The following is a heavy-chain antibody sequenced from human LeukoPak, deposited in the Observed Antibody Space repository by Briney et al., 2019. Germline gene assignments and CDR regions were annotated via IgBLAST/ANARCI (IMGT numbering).Heavy chain of an antibody. CDR3: ARTSKGWDLYYFDY. CDR2: LNPNSGNT. J-gene: IGHJ4*02. V-gene: IGHV1-8*03. Sequence: ASVKVSCKASGYTFTTYDINWVRQAPGQGLEWMGWLNPNSGNTDYGQKFQGRVTITRNTSISTAYMEVSSLRSEDTAVYYCARTSKGWDLYYFDYWGQGTLVTVSS. D-gene: IGHD1-26*01. CDR1: GYTFTTYD.